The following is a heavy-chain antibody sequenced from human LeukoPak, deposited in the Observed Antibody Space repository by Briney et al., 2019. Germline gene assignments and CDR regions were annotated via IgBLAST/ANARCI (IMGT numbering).Heavy chain of an antibody. CDR2: MNPNSGNT. CDR1: GYTFTSYD. V-gene: IGHV1-8*02. Sequence: GASVKVSCKASGYTFTSYDINWVRQATGQGLEWMGWMNPNSGNTGYAQKFQGRVTTTRDMSTSTVYMELSSLRSEDTAVYYCARDRGVLMVYAILDYWGQGTLVTVSS. J-gene: IGHJ4*02. D-gene: IGHD2-8*01. CDR3: ARDRGVLMVYAILDY.